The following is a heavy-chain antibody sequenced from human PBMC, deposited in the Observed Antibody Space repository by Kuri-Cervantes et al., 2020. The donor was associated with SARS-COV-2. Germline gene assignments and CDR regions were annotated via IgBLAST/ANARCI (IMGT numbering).Heavy chain of an antibody. Sequence: GESLKISCAASGFTFSSHAMSWVRQAPGKGLEWVSAISGSGGSTYYADSVKGRFTISRDNSKNSLYLQMNSLRAEDTALYYCAKDGAMVQGVSLGYWGQGTLVTVSS. CDR3: AKDGAMVQGVSLGY. CDR2: ISGSGGST. J-gene: IGHJ4*02. CDR1: GFTFSSHA. V-gene: IGHV3-23*01. D-gene: IGHD3-10*01.